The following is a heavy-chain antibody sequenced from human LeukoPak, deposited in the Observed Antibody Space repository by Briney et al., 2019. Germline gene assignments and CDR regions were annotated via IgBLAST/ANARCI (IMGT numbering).Heavy chain of an antibody. V-gene: IGHV1-2*02. CDR2: INPKNGGS. D-gene: IGHD3-22*01. Sequence: ASVKVSCKASGYTFTGYYMHWVRQAPGQGLEWVGWINPKNGGSNYAQKFQGRVTMTRDMSTSTVYMELSSLRSEDTAVYYCARGWKITMIVVLSPGYDIWGQGTMVTVSS. CDR3: ARGWKITMIVVLSPGYDI. CDR1: GYTFTGYY. J-gene: IGHJ3*02.